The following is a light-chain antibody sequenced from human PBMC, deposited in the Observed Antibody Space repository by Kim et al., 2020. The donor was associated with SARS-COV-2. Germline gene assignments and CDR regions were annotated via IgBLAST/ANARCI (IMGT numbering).Light chain of an antibody. CDR3: VAWDDSLNGPV. CDR2: SNN. Sequence: GQGVTISCSGGRSNIGTNTVNWYQQLPGAAPTLLIFSNNQRPSGVPDRFSGSKSGTSASLAISGLQSEDEADYYCVAWDDSLNGPVFGGGTKVTVL. V-gene: IGLV1-44*01. CDR1: RSNIGTNT. J-gene: IGLJ2*01.